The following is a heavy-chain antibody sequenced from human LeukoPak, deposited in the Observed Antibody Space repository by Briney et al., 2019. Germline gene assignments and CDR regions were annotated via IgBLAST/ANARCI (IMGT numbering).Heavy chain of an antibody. CDR3: AKVGGLAGRAFDI. CDR2: ISSSGSTI. V-gene: IGHV3-11*01. Sequence: GGSLRLSCAASGFTFSDYYMSWIRQAPGKGLEWVSYISSSGSTIYYADSVKGRFTISRDNSKNTLYLQMNSLRAEDTAVYYCAKVGGLAGRAFDIWGQGTMVTVSS. CDR1: GFTFSDYY. J-gene: IGHJ3*02. D-gene: IGHD1-26*01.